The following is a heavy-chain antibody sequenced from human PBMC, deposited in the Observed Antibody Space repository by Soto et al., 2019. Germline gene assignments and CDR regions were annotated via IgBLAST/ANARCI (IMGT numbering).Heavy chain of an antibody. V-gene: IGHV4-4*07. CDR1: GGSISSYY. CDR2: VYTSGST. D-gene: IGHD1-26*01. CDR3: ARGVLPARWELQTDYYYYGMDV. J-gene: IGHJ6*02. Sequence: PSETLSLTCTVSGGSISSYYWSWTRQPAGKGLEWIGRVYTSGSTNYNPSLKSRVTMSVDTSKNQFSLKLSSVTAADTAVYYCARGVLPARWELQTDYYYYGMDVWGQGTTVTVSS.